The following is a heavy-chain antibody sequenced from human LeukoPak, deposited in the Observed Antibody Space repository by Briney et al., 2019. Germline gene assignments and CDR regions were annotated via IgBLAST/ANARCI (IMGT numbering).Heavy chain of an antibody. CDR2: IRSKANSYAT. CDR1: GFTFSGSA. Sequence: GGSLRLSCAASGFTFSGSAMHWVRQASGKGLEWAGRIRSKANSYATAYAASVKGRFTISRDDSKNTLYVQMNSLRAEDTAVYYCAKESMWFGESNPFDYWGQGTLVTVSS. V-gene: IGHV3-73*01. CDR3: AKESMWFGESNPFDY. D-gene: IGHD3-10*01. J-gene: IGHJ4*02.